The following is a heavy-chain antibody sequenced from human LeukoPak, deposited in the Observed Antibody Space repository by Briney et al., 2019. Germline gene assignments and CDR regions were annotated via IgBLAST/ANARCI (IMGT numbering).Heavy chain of an antibody. CDR3: ARGGFGVSGSNYYFDY. J-gene: IGHJ4*02. Sequence: PSETLSLTCAVYGGSFSGYYWSWIRQPPGKGLEWIGEINHSGSTNYNPSLKSRVTISVDTSKNQFSLKLSSVTAADTAVYYCARGGFGVSGSNYYFDYWGQGTLVTVSS. CDR1: GGSFSGYY. V-gene: IGHV4-34*01. CDR2: INHSGST. D-gene: IGHD3-22*01.